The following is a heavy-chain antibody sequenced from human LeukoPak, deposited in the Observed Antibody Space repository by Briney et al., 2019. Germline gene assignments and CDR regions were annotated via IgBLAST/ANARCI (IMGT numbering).Heavy chain of an antibody. J-gene: IGHJ4*02. CDR3: ARVLSIHKGELAYYFDY. CDR1: GFTFSSYA. V-gene: IGHV3-30*04. D-gene: IGHD3-16*02. Sequence: GGSLRLSCAASGFTFSSYAMHWVRQAPGKGLEWVAVISYDGSNKYYADSVKGRFTISRDNSKNTLYLQMNSLRAEDTAVYYCARVLSIHKGELAYYFDYWGQGTLVTVSS. CDR2: ISYDGSNK.